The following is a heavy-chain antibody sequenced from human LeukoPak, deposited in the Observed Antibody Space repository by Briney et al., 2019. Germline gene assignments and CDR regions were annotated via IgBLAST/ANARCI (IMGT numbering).Heavy chain of an antibody. CDR1: CGSINSSRYY. J-gene: IGHJ4*02. D-gene: IGHD2-2*01. CDR3: ARLGWGGYCSSTSCLGRG. Sequence: SGTLSLTRPVSCGSINSSRYYWGWVRQPPGEGVGWIGGIYYSGSTYYNPSLKGRVPISVDTSKNQFSLKLSSVTAADTAVYYCARLGWGGYCSSTSCLGRGWGQGTLVTVSS. CDR2: IYYSGST. V-gene: IGHV4-39*01.